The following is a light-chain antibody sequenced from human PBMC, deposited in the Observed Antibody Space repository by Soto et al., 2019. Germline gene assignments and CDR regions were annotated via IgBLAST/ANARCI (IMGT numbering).Light chain of an antibody. CDR3: HHYET. CDR2: GAS. V-gene: IGKV3-20*01. Sequence: EIVLTQSPGTLSLSPGDRATLSCRASQSVSRSYLGWYQQKPGQAPRLLMYGASIRAAGVPDRFSGSGSGTESTLTISRLEPEDFTVYYCHHYETFGQGTKVEIK. J-gene: IGKJ1*01. CDR1: QSVSRSY.